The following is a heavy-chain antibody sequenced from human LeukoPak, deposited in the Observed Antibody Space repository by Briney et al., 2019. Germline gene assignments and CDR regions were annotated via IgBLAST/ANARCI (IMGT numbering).Heavy chain of an antibody. V-gene: IGHV3-7*01. CDR2: IKQDGSEK. CDR3: AGILSGYYVNWFDP. J-gene: IGHJ5*02. Sequence: PGGSLRLSCAASGFTFSSYWMSWVRQAPGKGLEWVANIKQDGSEKYYVDSVKGRFTISRDNAKNSLYLQMNSLRAEDTAVYYCAGILSGYYVNWFDPWGQGTLVTVSS. CDR1: GFTFSSYW. D-gene: IGHD3-22*01.